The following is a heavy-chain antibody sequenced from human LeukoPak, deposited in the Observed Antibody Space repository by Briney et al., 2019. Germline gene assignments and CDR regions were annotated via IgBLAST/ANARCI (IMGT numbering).Heavy chain of an antibody. CDR1: GGPISTYQ. CDR2: IYYTGST. V-gene: IGHV4-59*08. J-gene: IGHJ5*02. CDR3: ARRTTVTPNWFDP. D-gene: IGHD4-17*01. Sequence: SETLSLTCTVSGGPISTYQWSWIRQPPGKGLEWIGYIYYTGSTNYNPSLRSRVTISLDTSKNQYSLRVNSVTAADTAVYYCARRTTVTPNWFDPWGQGTLVTVSS.